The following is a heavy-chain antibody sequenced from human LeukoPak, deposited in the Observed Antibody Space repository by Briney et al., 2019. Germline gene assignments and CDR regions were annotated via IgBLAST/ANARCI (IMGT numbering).Heavy chain of an antibody. CDR2: INHSGST. D-gene: IGHD6-13*01. Sequence: SETLSLTCAVYGGSFSGYYWSWIRQPPGKGLEWIGEINHSGSTNYNPSLKSRVTISVDTSKNQFSLKLSSVTAADTAVYYCARHSRSHSSSWYYWFDPWGQGTLVTVSS. CDR3: ARHSRSHSSSWYYWFDP. J-gene: IGHJ5*02. CDR1: GGSFSGYY. V-gene: IGHV4-34*01.